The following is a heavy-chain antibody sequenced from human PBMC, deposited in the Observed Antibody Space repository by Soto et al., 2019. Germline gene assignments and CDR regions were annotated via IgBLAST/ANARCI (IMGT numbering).Heavy chain of an antibody. Sequence: ASVKVSCKASGYTFTGYYINWVRQAPGQGLEWMGWINPTNGGTNYAQKFQGWVTMTKNTLYLQMNSLRAEDTAVYYCAYSSTPFDYWGQGTLVTVSS. J-gene: IGHJ4*02. CDR3: AYSSTPFDY. CDR1: GYTFTGYY. V-gene: IGHV1-2*04. D-gene: IGHD6-13*01. CDR2: INPTNGGT.